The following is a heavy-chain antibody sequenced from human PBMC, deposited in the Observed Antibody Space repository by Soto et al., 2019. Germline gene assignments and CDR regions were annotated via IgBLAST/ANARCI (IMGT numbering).Heavy chain of an antibody. CDR2: IRSSGSYM. CDR3: AREGTFDY. J-gene: IGHJ4*02. CDR1: GFTFSDYT. Sequence: PGGSLRLSCAASGFTFSDYTMNWVRQAPGKGLEWVSSIRSSGSYMYYADSVKGRLTISRDNAKNSLYLQMNSLRAEDTALYYCAREGTFDYWGQGTLVTVSS. V-gene: IGHV3-21*01.